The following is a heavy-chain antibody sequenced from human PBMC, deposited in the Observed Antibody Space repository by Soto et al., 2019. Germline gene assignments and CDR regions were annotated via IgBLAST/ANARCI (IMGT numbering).Heavy chain of an antibody. V-gene: IGHV1-69*12. CDR3: ANEDGAAFKS. CDR1: GGDLTNSG. J-gene: IGHJ5*02. D-gene: IGHD1-26*01. CDR2: IFPLVAMV. Sequence: QVHLVQSGAEMKKPGSSVKVSCKVSGGDLTNSGISWVRQAPGQGLEWMGGIFPLVAMVDYSQKFQGRVTITADEFTNTAYMDLGSLRSEDTAVYYCANEDGAAFKSWGQGTLVIVSS.